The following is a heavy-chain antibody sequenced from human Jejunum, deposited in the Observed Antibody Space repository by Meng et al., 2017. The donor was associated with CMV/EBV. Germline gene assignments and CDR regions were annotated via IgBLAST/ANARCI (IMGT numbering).Heavy chain of an antibody. CDR2: IYPDDSNI. V-gene: IGHV5-51*01. J-gene: IGHJ3*02. CDR1: GYMFAFTW. CDR3: ATQTGLGNDAYNI. Sequence: SGYMFAFTWIGWVRQMPGKGLDWMGLIYPDDSNIKYSPSFQGQVTISADKSISTAYLQWSSLKASDTAMYYCATQTGLGNDAYNIWGQGTMVTVSS. D-gene: IGHD3/OR15-3a*01.